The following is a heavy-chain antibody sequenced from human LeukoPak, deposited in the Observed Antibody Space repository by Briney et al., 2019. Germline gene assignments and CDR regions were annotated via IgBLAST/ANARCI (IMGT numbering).Heavy chain of an antibody. Sequence: PSETLSLTCTVSGGSISSGGYYWSWIRQHPGKGLEWIGYIYYGGSTYYNPSLKSRVTISVDTSKNQFSLKLSSVTAADTAVYYCAREGPSFGVIPPPIWGQGTMVTVSS. D-gene: IGHD3-3*01. V-gene: IGHV4-31*03. CDR2: IYYGGST. CDR3: AREGPSFGVIPPPI. CDR1: GGSISSGGYY. J-gene: IGHJ3*02.